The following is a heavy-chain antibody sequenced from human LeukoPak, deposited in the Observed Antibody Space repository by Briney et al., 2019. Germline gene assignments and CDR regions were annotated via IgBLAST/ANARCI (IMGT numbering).Heavy chain of an antibody. CDR3: ARWGSGMDV. J-gene: IGHJ6*02. CDR2: ISSSGSTI. V-gene: IGHV3-48*03. CDR1: GFTSNNYE. Sequence: GGSLRLSCGASGFTSNNYEVSWVRQAPGKGLEWLSYISSSGSTIYYADSVKGRFTISRDNAKNSLFLQMNSLRAEDTAVYYCARWGSGMDVWGPGTTVTVSS. D-gene: IGHD3-16*01.